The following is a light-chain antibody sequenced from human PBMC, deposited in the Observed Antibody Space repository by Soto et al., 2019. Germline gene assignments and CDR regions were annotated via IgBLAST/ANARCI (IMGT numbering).Light chain of an antibody. CDR3: ESYHSTLSGSR. CDR1: SSNIGAGYG. J-gene: IGLJ3*02. V-gene: IGLV1-40*01. CDR2: GNT. Sequence: QLVLTQPPSVSGAPGQRVTISCTGSSSNIGAGYGVNWYQQLPGTAPKLLIYGNTNRPSGVPDRISGSKSGTSASLAITGLQAEDEADYYCESYHSTLSGSRFGGGTKVTVL.